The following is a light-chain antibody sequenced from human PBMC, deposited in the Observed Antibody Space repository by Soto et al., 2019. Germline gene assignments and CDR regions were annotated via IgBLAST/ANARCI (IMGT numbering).Light chain of an antibody. CDR2: EVN. V-gene: IGLV2-8*01. Sequence: QSALTQPPSASGSPGQSVTISCTGTSSDAGGYDYVSWYQQHPGKVPKLMIYEVNKRPSGVPDRFSGSKSGNTASLTVSGLQTEDEADYYCSSYAVSDSLVFGGGTKVTVL. CDR3: SSYAVSDSLV. J-gene: IGLJ2*01. CDR1: SSDAGGYDY.